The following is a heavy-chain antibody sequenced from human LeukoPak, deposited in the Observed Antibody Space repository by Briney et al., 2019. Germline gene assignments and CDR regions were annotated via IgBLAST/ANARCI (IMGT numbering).Heavy chain of an antibody. V-gene: IGHV4-38-2*02. D-gene: IGHD3-3*01. J-gene: IGHJ5*02. Sequence: PSETLSLTCTVSGYSISSGYYWGWIRQSPGKGLEWIGSIYHTGSTYYNPSLKSRLTISVDTSKNQFSLKLSSVTAADTAVYYCARDFFDFWSGYYTQSNNWFDPWGQGTLVTVSS. CDR2: IYHTGST. CDR3: ARDFFDFWSGYYTQSNNWFDP. CDR1: GYSISSGYY.